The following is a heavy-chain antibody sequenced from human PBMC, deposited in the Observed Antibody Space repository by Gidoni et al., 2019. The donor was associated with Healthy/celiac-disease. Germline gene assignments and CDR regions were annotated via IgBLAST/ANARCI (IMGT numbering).Heavy chain of an antibody. CDR3: ASTLTEMATIDY. D-gene: IGHD5-12*01. CDR1: GLTFSSYS. CDR2: ISSSSSYI. V-gene: IGHV3-21*01. J-gene: IGHJ4*02. Sequence: EVQLVELVGGLVEPGGYLRLSGAASGLTFSSYSMSWVRQAPGKGLEWVSSISSSSSYIYYADSVKGRFTISRDNAKNSLYLQMNSLRAEDTAVYYCASTLTEMATIDYWGQGTLVTVSS.